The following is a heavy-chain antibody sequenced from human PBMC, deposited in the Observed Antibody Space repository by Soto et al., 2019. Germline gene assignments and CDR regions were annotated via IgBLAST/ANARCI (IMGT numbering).Heavy chain of an antibody. Sequence: GGSLRLSCAASGFTFSSYGMHWVRQAPGKGLEWVAVIWYDGSNKYYADSVKGRFTISRDNSKNTLYLQMNSLRAEDTAVYYSARDQQWLLYSLFDPNFDYWGQGTLVTAPQ. V-gene: IGHV3-33*08. D-gene: IGHD3-3*01. J-gene: IGHJ4*02. CDR1: GFTFSSYG. CDR2: IWYDGSNK. CDR3: ARDQQWLLYSLFDPNFDY.